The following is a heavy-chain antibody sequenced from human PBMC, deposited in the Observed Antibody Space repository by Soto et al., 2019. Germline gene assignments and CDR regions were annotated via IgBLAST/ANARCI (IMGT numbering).Heavy chain of an antibody. Sequence: GSLRLSCTASGLPHSSFAMMWVRQAPGKGLECVSGIYGSGRGIEYADSVKGRFTISRDNSKNTVCLQMTGLRADDTAVYYCAKDPVYNDGLWLMDHWARGTQVTVSS. D-gene: IGHD2-21*01. CDR2: IYGSGRGI. J-gene: IGHJ1*01. CDR1: GLPHSSFA. CDR3: AKDPVYNDGLWLMDH. V-gene: IGHV3-23*05.